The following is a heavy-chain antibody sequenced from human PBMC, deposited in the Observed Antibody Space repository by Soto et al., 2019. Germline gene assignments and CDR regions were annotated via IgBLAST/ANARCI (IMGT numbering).Heavy chain of an antibody. D-gene: IGHD6-19*01. CDR3: ARGGGPKAVAGTGWFDP. V-gene: IGHV3-23*01. CDR2: FRESGGTT. J-gene: IGHJ5*02. Sequence: GSLRLSCAASGFGFTFSTSAMSWVRQAPGKGLEWVSTFRESGGTTHYADSVKGRFTISRDNSKNTLYLQMNSLRAEDTAVYYCARGGGPKAVAGTGWFDPWGQGTLVTVSS. CDR1: GFGFTFSTSA.